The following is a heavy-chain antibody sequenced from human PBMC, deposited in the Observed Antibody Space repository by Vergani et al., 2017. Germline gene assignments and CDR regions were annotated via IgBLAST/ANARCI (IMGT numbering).Heavy chain of an antibody. CDR2: IYHSGST. V-gene: IGHV4-30-2*01. J-gene: IGHJ6*03. D-gene: IGHD1-20*01. CDR3: ARSVTGKNYYYMDV. Sequence: QLQLQESGSGLVKPSQTLSLTCAVSGGSISSGGFSWSWIRQPPGKGLEWIGYIYHSGSTYYNPSLKSRVTISVDRSKNQFSLKLSSVTAADTAVYYCARSVTGKNYYYMDVWGKGTTVTVSS. CDR1: GGSISSGGFS.